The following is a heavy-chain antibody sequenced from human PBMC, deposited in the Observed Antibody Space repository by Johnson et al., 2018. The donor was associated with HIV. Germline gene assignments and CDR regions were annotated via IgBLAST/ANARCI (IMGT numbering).Heavy chain of an antibody. CDR2: ISYDGSNQ. D-gene: IGHD3-3*01. CDR3: AAYYDFWSGSYTSGFDI. CDR1: GCTFSSYA. J-gene: IGHJ3*02. V-gene: IGHV3-30*04. Sequence: QGQFVESGVGVVQPGRSLRLSCAASGCTFSSYAMHWVRQAPGKGLAWVAVISYDGSNQYYSDSVKVRFTISRDNSKNTVFLQMNSLRPEDTAMYYCAAYYDFWSGSYTSGFDIWGQGTMVTVSS.